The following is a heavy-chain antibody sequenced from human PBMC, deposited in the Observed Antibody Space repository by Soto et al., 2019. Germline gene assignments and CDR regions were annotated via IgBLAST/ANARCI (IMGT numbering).Heavy chain of an antibody. J-gene: IGHJ6*02. D-gene: IGHD6-13*01. CDR2: IWNDGSNS. Sequence: QVQLVESGGGVVQPGRSLRLSCAASGFTFNNYGMHWVRQAPGKGLEWLAVIWNDGSNSSYANSVKGRFTISRDNSKNPLYLQMSSPRAEETGVYYCARRQIPPPTRGAANARGAMDVWGQGTTVTVSS. CDR3: ARRQIPPPTRGAANARGAMDV. V-gene: IGHV3-33*01. CDR1: GFTFNNYG.